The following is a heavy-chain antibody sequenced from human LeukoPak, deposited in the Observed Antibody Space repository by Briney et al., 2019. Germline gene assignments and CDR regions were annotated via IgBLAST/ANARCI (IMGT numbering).Heavy chain of an antibody. J-gene: IGHJ4*02. D-gene: IGHD3-16*02. CDR1: GLTFSSYG. Sequence: GRSLRLSCAASGLTFSSYGMHWVRQAPGKGLEWVAVISYDGSNKYYADSVKGRFTISRDNSKNTLYLQMNSLRAEDTAVYYCAKGGELSYFDYWGQGTLVTVSS. CDR3: AKGGELSYFDY. CDR2: ISYDGSNK. V-gene: IGHV3-30*18.